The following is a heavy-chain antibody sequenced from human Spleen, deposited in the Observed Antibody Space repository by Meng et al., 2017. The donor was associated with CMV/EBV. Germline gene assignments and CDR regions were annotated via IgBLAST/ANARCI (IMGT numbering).Heavy chain of an antibody. CDR3: TADDGTFDN. CDR2: IKTKPEGGTT. Sequence: LSLTCAVSAFTFTNAWLSWVRQAPGKGLEWVGRIKTKPEGGTTDYAAPVKGRFTISRDDSKNTLFLQMNSLKVEDTGMYYCTADDGTFDNWGQGTLVTVSS. V-gene: IGHV3-15*01. D-gene: IGHD1-1*01. J-gene: IGHJ4*02. CDR1: AFTFTNAW.